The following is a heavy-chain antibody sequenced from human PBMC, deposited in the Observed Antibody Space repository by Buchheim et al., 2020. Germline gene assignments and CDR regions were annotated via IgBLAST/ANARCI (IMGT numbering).Heavy chain of an antibody. CDR1: GFTFTNAW. J-gene: IGHJ4*02. Sequence: EVQLVESGGGLVEPGGSLRLSCAASGFTFTNAWMNWVRQAPGKGLEWVGRIKSKIDGGTTDYAAPVKGRFTISRDDSKNTLNLQMNSLKTENTAVYYCTSTLTVTTYYWGQGTL. V-gene: IGHV3-15*07. CDR3: TSTLTVTTYY. D-gene: IGHD4-17*01. CDR2: IKSKIDGGTT.